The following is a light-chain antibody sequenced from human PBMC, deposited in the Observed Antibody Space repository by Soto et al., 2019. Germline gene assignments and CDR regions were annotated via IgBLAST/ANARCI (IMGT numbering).Light chain of an antibody. J-gene: IGKJ1*01. CDR1: QSISNY. CDR3: QQSYSMPRT. V-gene: IGKV1-39*01. Sequence: DIQMTQSPSSLSASVGDRITITCRARQSISNYLNWYQQKPGKAPKLLIYAASSLQSGVPSRFSGSGSGTDFTLTISSLQPEDFATYSCQQSYSMPRTFGQGTKVEIK. CDR2: AAS.